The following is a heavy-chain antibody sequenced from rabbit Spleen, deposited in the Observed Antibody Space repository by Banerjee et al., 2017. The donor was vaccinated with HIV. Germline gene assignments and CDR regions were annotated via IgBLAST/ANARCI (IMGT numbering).Heavy chain of an antibody. CDR1: GFSFSYSDY. Sequence: QSLEESGGDLVKPGASLTLTYTASGFSFSYSDYMCWVRQAPGKGLEWIACIDAGSSGFTYFATWAKGRFTISKTSSTTVTLQVTRLTAADTATYFCARDTSSSFSSYGMDLWGQGTLVTVS. CDR3: ARDTSSSFSSYGMDL. V-gene: IGHV1S40*01. D-gene: IGHD1-1*01. J-gene: IGHJ6*01. CDR2: IDAGSSGFT.